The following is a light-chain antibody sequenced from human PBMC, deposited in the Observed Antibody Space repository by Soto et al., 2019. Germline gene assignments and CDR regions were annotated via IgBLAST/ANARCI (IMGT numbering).Light chain of an antibody. J-gene: IGLJ2*01. CDR3: QXWDGTSDHVV. Sequence: SYELTQPPSVSVAPGQTARITCGGNNIETKSVHWYQQKPGQAPVVVVYDDSDRPSGIPERFSGSNSGNTATLTISRVEAXXXXXXYCQXWDGTSDHVVFGGGTKLTVL. V-gene: IGLV3-21*02. CDR1: NIETKS. CDR2: DDS.